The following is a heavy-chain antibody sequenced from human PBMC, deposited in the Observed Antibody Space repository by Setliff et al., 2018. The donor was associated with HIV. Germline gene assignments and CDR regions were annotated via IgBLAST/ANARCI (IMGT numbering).Heavy chain of an antibody. J-gene: IGHJ4*02. CDR3: TREGSYYDRTGYWPVFDD. V-gene: IGHV4-61*02. CDR2: IYNSGST. D-gene: IGHD3-22*01. CDR1: GGSISSGSYY. Sequence: SETLSLTCSVSGGSISSGSYYWSWIRQPAGKGLEWIGRIYNSGSTIYNPSLKSRVTLSLDASKNQFSLKLTSVTAADTAVYFCTREGSYYDRTGYWPVFDDWGQGTLVTVSS.